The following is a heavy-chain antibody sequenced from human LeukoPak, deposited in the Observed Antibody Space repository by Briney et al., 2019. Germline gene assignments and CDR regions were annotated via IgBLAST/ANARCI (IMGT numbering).Heavy chain of an antibody. CDR1: GASITAHS. V-gene: IGHV4-4*07. CDR3: ARDMVSTWPYIYKYYFMDG. CDR2: ILGNGST. D-gene: IGHD6-13*01. Sequence: PWETLSLTCTVSGASITAHSWNWIRQPPGKALEWIGRILGNGSTTYNPSIDSRVTMSLDTSTSQFSMKLLSVNAAETALYDCARDMVSTWPYIYKYYFMDGWGQGTTVAVSS. J-gene: IGHJ6*03.